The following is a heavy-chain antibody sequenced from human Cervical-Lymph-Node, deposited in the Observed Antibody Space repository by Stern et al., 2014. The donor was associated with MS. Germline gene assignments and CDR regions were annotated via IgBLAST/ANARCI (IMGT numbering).Heavy chain of an antibody. CDR3: ARGELKEGLVRGMDV. CDR2: IIPIFGTA. J-gene: IGHJ6*02. V-gene: IGHV1-69*01. D-gene: IGHD1-26*01. Sequence: VQLVQSGAEVKKPGSSVKVSCKASGGTFSSYAISWVRQAPGQGLEWMGGIIPIFGTANYAQKFPRVATLNAHGSKSTAYMELSSLRSEDTAVYYCARGELKEGLVRGMDVWGQGTTVTVSS. CDR1: GGTFSSYA.